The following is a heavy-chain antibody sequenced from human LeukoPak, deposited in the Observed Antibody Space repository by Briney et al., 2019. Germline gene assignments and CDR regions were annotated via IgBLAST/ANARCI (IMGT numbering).Heavy chain of an antibody. CDR2: ISYDGSNK. CDR1: GFTFSSYA. Sequence: GGSLRLSCAASGFTFSSYAMHWVRQAPGKGREWVAVISYDGSNKYYADSVKGRFTISRDNSKNTLYLQMNSLRAEDTAVYYCARGGLRDGYNHDAFDIWGQGTMVTVSS. J-gene: IGHJ3*02. V-gene: IGHV3-30*01. D-gene: IGHD5-24*01. CDR3: ARGGLRDGYNHDAFDI.